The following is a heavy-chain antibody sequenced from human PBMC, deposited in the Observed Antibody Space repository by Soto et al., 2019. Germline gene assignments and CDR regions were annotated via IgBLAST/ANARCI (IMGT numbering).Heavy chain of an antibody. D-gene: IGHD2-15*01. CDR3: ARRGKGYYALDY. CDR2: ISSSSSTI. Sequence: EVQLEESGGGLVQPGGSLRLSCAASGFTFSSYSMNWVRQAPGKGLEWVSYISSSSSTINYADSVKGRFTISRDNAKNSLYLQMNSLRAEDTAVYYCARRGKGYYALDYWGQGTLVTVSS. CDR1: GFTFSSYS. V-gene: IGHV3-48*01. J-gene: IGHJ4*02.